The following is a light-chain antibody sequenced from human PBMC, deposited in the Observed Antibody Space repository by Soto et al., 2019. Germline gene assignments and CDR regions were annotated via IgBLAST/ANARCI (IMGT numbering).Light chain of an antibody. Sequence: IQMTQSPPSLSASVGDRVTITCHATQDIRKYLNWYQQKPGKENQLLSDDASSLETGVPSRFSGIGSGTDLTLTISSLQPEEFATYYCQQYDNLPLIFGQGTRLEIK. J-gene: IGKJ5*01. CDR3: QQYDNLPLI. CDR2: DAS. V-gene: IGKV1-33*01. CDR1: QDIRKY.